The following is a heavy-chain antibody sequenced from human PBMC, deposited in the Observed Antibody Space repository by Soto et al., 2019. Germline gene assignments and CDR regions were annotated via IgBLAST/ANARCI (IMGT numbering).Heavy chain of an antibody. CDR3: AKDRSGSYVSPYIFDY. D-gene: IGHD1-26*01. Sequence: SLRLSCAASGFIFSTYGMHWVRQAPGKGLEWVAVISYDGSNKYYADSVKGRFTVSRDNSKNTLFLQINSLRAEDTAVYFCAKDRSGSYVSPYIFDYWGQGTPVTVSS. CDR2: ISYDGSNK. CDR1: GFIFSTYG. J-gene: IGHJ4*02. V-gene: IGHV3-30*18.